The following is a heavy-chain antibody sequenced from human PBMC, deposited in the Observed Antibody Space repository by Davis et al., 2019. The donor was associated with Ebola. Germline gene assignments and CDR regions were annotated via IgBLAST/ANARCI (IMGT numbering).Heavy chain of an antibody. CDR2: IYHSGST. J-gene: IGHJ4*02. CDR3: ARRGPGYSSSWYSFDY. V-gene: IGHV4-4*02. D-gene: IGHD6-13*01. CDR1: GGSISSSNW. Sequence: SETLSLTCAVSGGSISSSNWWSWVRQPPGKGLEWIGEIYHSGSTNYNPSLKSRVTISVDTSKNQFSLKLSSVTAADTAVYYCARRGPGYSSSWYSFDYWGQGTLVTVSS.